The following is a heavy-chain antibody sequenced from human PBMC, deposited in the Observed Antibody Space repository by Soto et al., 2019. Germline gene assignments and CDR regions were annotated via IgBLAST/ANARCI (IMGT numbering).Heavy chain of an antibody. Sequence: QVQLQESGPGLVKPSQTLSLTCTVSGGSISSGDYYWSWIRQPPGKGLEWIGYIYYSGSTYYNPSLKSRVTISVDTSKNPFSLKLSSVPAADTAVYYCAREGVGTAMVTNWFDPWGQGTLVTVSS. CDR3: AREGVGTAMVTNWFDP. V-gene: IGHV4-30-4*01. D-gene: IGHD5-18*01. CDR1: GGSISSGDYY. J-gene: IGHJ5*02. CDR2: IYYSGST.